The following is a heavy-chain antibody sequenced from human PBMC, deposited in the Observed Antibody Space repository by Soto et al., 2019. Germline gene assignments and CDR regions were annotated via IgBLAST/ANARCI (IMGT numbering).Heavy chain of an antibody. CDR1: GYTFTSYA. Sequence: EASVKVSCKSSGYTFTSYAMHWVRQAPGQRLEWMGWINAGNGNTKYSQKFQGRVTITRDTSASTAYMELSSLRSEDTAVYYCATYAWGRAFDIWGQGTMVTVSS. J-gene: IGHJ3*02. CDR2: INAGNGNT. V-gene: IGHV1-3*01. D-gene: IGHD3-16*01. CDR3: ATYAWGRAFDI.